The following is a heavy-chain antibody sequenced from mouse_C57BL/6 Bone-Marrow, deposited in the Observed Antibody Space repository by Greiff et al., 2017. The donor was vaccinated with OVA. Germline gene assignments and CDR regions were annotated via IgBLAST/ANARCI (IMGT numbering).Heavy chain of an antibody. CDR1: GFTFSDYG. CDR3: ARWDTTVVAPFAY. CDR2: ISSGSSTI. D-gene: IGHD1-1*01. J-gene: IGHJ3*01. V-gene: IGHV5-17*01. Sequence: DVKLQESGGGLVKPGGSLKLSCAASGFTFSDYGMHWVRQAPEKGLEWVAYISSGSSTIYYADTVKGRFTISRDNAKNTLFLQMTSLRSEDTAMYYCARWDTTVVAPFAYWGQGTLVTVSA.